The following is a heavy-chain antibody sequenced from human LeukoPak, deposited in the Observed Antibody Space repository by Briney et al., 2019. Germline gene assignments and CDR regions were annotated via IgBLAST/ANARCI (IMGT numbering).Heavy chain of an antibody. CDR1: GFTFGDYA. D-gene: IGHD5-18*01. Sequence: GGSLRLSCTASGFTFGDYAMSWFRQAPGKGLGWVGFIRSKAYGGTTEYAASVKGRFTISRDDSKSIAYLQMNSLKTEDTAVYYCTRFPHSYGSDPFDYWGQGTLVTVSS. CDR3: TRFPHSYGSDPFDY. V-gene: IGHV3-49*03. CDR2: IRSKAYGGTT. J-gene: IGHJ4*02.